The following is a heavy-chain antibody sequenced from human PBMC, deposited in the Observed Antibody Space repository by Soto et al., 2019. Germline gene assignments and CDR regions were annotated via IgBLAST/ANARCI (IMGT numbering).Heavy chain of an antibody. CDR2: IDHSGST. CDR1: GGSFSGYS. V-gene: IGHV4-34*01. J-gene: IGHJ4*02. CDR3: ARGRGTMVRAVGVVIRRLNY. D-gene: IGHD3-10*01. Sequence: PSETLSLTCAVNGGSFSGYSWTWIRQPPGKGLEWIGEIDHSGSTTYNPSLKSRVTISIDRSKNQFSLNLSSVTAADTAVYYCARGRGTMVRAVGVVIRRLNYWGQGTQVTVSS.